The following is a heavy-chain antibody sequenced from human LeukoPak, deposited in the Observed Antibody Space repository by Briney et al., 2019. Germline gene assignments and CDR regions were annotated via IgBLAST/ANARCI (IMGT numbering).Heavy chain of an antibody. Sequence: GGPLTLSCAASGFTFSSYSMSWARQAPRQWRECHSAITGGCYSRWYADSVKGRFTICRDNSKNTVYLQMNSLRAEDMAVYYCAKDLQYSSKYYYFDYWGQGTLATVSS. CDR2: ITGGCYSR. V-gene: IGHV3-23*01. CDR1: GFTFSSYS. D-gene: IGHD6-13*01. J-gene: IGHJ4*02. CDR3: AKDLQYSSKYYYFDY.